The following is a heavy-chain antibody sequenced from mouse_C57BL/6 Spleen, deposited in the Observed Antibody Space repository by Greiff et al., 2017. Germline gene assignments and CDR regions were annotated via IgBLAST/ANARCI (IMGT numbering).Heavy chain of an antibody. V-gene: IGHV1-55*01. CDR3: ARLDYEYSWFAY. J-gene: IGHJ3*01. CDR2: IYPGSGST. CDR1: GYTFTSYW. Sequence: QVQLQQPGAELVKPGASVKMSCKASGYTFTSYWITWVKQRPGQGLEWIGDIYPGSGSTNYNEKFKSKATLTVDTSSSTAYMQLSSLTSEDSAVYYCARLDYEYSWFAYWGQGTLVTVSA. D-gene: IGHD2-4*01.